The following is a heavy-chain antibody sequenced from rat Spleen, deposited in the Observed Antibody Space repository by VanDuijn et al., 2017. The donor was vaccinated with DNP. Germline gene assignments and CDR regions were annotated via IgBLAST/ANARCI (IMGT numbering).Heavy chain of an antibody. J-gene: IGHJ2*01. D-gene: IGHD1-10*01. CDR1: GFTFNNYW. CDR3: GRDRTTSFDY. Sequence: EVQLVESGGDLVQPGRSLKLSCVASGFTFNNYWMTWIRQVPGKGLEWVASITSSGGSTYYPDSVKGRFTISRDNAKDTLYLQMNSLRSEDTATYYCGRDRTTSFDYWGHGVMVTVSS. CDR2: ITSSGGST. V-gene: IGHV5-31*01.